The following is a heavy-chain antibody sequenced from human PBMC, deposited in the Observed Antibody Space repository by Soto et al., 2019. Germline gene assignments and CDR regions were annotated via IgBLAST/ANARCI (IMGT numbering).Heavy chain of an antibody. D-gene: IGHD3-10*01. J-gene: IGHJ4*02. CDR1: GGSISSGDYY. V-gene: IGHV4-30-4*01. CDR3: ARSPTYYGSGSYSSSDY. Sequence: PSETLSLTCTVSGGSISSGDYYWSWIRQPPGKGLEWIGYIYYSGSTYYNPSLKSRVIISVDTSKNQFSLKLSSVTAADTAVYYCARSPTYYGSGSYSSSDYWGQGTLVTVSS. CDR2: IYYSGST.